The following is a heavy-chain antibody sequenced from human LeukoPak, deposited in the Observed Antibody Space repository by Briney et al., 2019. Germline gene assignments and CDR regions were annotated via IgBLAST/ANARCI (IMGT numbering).Heavy chain of an antibody. Sequence: ASVKVSCKTSGYTFTNYGITWVRQAPGQGLEWMGWINIYNDNTNYAQKLQGRVTMTTDTSTSTAYMELRSLRSDDTAVYYCARAIGRSTVPTYDAFDMWGQGTMVTVSS. J-gene: IGHJ3*02. D-gene: IGHD4-17*01. CDR2: INIYNDNT. CDR3: ARAIGRSTVPTYDAFDM. V-gene: IGHV1-18*01. CDR1: GYTFTNYG.